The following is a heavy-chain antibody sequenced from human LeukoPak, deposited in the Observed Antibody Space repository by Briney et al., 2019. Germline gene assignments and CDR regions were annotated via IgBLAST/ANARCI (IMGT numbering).Heavy chain of an antibody. D-gene: IGHD2-15*01. Sequence: PGGSLRLSCAASGFTFSSYSMNWVRQAPGKGLEWGSSISSSSSYIYYADSVKGRFTISRDNAKNSLYLQMNSLRAEDTAVYYCARVSLGYCSGGSCYYYYYMDVWGKGTTVTVSS. CDR1: GFTFSSYS. CDR3: ARVSLGYCSGGSCYYYYYMDV. J-gene: IGHJ6*03. CDR2: ISSSSSYI. V-gene: IGHV3-21*01.